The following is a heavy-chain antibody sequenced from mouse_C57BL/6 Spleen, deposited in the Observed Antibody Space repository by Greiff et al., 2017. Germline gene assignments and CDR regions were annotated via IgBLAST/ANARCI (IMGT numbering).Heavy chain of an antibody. CDR1: GYTFTGYW. Sequence: QVQLQQSGAELMKPGASVKLSCKATGYTFTGYWIEWVKQRPGHGLEWIGEILPGSGSTNYNEKFKGKATLSADTSSNTAYMQLSSLTTEDSAIYYCARGGIVSSSYRYFDVWGTGTTVTVSS. V-gene: IGHV1-9*01. CDR2: ILPGSGST. J-gene: IGHJ1*03. D-gene: IGHD1-1*01. CDR3: ARGGIVSSSYRYFDV.